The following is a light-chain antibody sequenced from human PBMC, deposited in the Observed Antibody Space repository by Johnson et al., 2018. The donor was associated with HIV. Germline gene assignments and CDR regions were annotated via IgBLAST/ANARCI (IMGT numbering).Light chain of an antibody. CDR3: QSYDNALSGSKV. V-gene: IGLV1-51*02. J-gene: IGLJ1*01. CDR2: ENN. CDR1: SSNIGNNY. Sequence: QSVLTQPPSVSAAPGQKVTISCSGSSSNIGNNYVSWYQQLPGTAPKLLIYENNKRPSGIPDRFSGSKSGTSASLAITCLQAEDEADYYCQSYDNALSGSKVFGTGTEVTVL.